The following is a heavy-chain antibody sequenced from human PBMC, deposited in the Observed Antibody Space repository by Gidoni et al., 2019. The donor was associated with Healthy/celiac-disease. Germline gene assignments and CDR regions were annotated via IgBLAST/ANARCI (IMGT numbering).Heavy chain of an antibody. CDR3: ARDRRTVRTAQTNIYYYYGMDV. Sequence: QVQLVESGGGLVKPGGSLRLSCAASGFTFSDYYMSWIRQAPGKGLEWVSYISSSSSYTNYADSVKGRFTISRDNAKNSLYLQMNSLRAEDTAVYYCARDRRTVRTAQTNIYYYYGMDVWGQGTTVTVSS. J-gene: IGHJ6*02. CDR2: ISSSSSYT. D-gene: IGHD4-4*01. V-gene: IGHV3-11*05. CDR1: GFTFSDYY.